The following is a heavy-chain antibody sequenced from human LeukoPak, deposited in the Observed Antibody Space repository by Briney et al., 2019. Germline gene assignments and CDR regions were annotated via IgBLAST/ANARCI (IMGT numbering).Heavy chain of an antibody. V-gene: IGHV1-3*01. CDR2: INPGNGNT. CDR1: GYTFTNSA. J-gene: IGHJ4*02. Sequence: ASVKVSCKASGYTFTNSAIHWVRQAPGQRLEWMGWINPGNGNTKYSPKFQGRVTITRDTSASTAYMELSSLRSEDTAVYYCAARPGIEVAGFDYWGQGTLVTVSS. D-gene: IGHD6-19*01. CDR3: AARPGIEVAGFDY.